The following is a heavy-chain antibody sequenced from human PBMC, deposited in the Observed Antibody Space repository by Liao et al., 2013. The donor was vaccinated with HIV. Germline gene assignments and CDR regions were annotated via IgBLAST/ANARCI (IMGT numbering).Heavy chain of an antibody. CDR3: ARARPQMATTMYYYDF. V-gene: IGHV4-39*07. Sequence: QVQLQESGPGLVKPSETLSLSCNVTGGSISRSSYYWGWVRQSPGKGLEWIGSMYNLGTTYYNPSLKGRATISVDTSKNHFSLKLTSVTAADTAVYYCARARPQMATTMYYYDFWGQGTLVTVSS. J-gene: IGHJ4*02. CDR2: MYNLGTT. CDR1: GGSISRSSYY. D-gene: IGHD5-24*01.